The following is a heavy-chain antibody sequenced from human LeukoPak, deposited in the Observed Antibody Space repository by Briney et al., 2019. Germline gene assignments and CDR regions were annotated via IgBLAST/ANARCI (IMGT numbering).Heavy chain of an antibody. CDR2: IYTSGST. V-gene: IGHV4-4*07. J-gene: IGHJ6*03. Sequence: SETLSLTCTVSGGSISSYYWSWIRQPAGKGLEWIGRIYTSGSTNYNPSLKSRVTMSVDTSKNQFSLKLSSVTAADTAVYYCARMSIAAAGYHYHMDVWGKGTTVTVSS. CDR3: ARMSIAAAGYHYHMDV. CDR1: GGSISSYY. D-gene: IGHD6-13*01.